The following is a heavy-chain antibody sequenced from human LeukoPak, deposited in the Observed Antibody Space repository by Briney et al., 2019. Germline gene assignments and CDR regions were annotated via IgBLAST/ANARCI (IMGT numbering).Heavy chain of an antibody. Sequence: SGTLSLTCAVSGASISSNTWWSWVRQTPGKGLEWIGEIYHSGSTNYNPSLKSRVTISVDKSKNQFSLRLSSVTAADTAVYYCARAPRRGITRYYMDVWGKGTTVTVSS. CDR2: IYHSGST. V-gene: IGHV4-4*02. J-gene: IGHJ6*03. D-gene: IGHD3-10*01. CDR3: ARAPRRGITRYYMDV. CDR1: GASISSNTW.